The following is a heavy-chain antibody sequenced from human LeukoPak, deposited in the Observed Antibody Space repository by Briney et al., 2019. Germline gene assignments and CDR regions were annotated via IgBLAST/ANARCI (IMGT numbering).Heavy chain of an antibody. CDR2: IRSKANSYAT. V-gene: IGHV3-73*01. CDR1: GFTFTGSA. Sequence: GGSLRPSCAASGFTFTGSAMHWVRPASGKGLEWVGRIRSKANSYATAYAASVKGRFTISRDDSKNTAYLQMNSLKTEDTAVYYCTRSYDFWSGNDYWGQGTLVTVSS. CDR3: TRSYDFWSGNDY. J-gene: IGHJ4*02. D-gene: IGHD3-3*01.